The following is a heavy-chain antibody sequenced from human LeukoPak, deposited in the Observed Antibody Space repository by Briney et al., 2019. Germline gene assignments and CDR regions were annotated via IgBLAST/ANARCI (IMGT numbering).Heavy chain of an antibody. V-gene: IGHV3-30-3*01. CDR2: ISYDGSNK. J-gene: IGHJ5*02. Sequence: PGGSLRLSCAASGFTFSSYAMHWVRQAPGKGLEWVAVISYDGSNKYYADSVKGRFTISRDSSKNTLYLQMNSLRAEDTAVYYCAREGETYGDYVSSWFDPWGQGTLVTVSS. D-gene: IGHD4-17*01. CDR3: AREGETYGDYVSSWFDP. CDR1: GFTFSSYA.